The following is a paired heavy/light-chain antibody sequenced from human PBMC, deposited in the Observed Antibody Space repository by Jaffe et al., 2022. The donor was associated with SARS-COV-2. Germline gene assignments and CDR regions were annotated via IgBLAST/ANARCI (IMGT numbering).Heavy chain of an antibody. V-gene: IGHV3-74*01. CDR2: IKGDGSST. D-gene: IGHD4-17*01. J-gene: IGHJ6*02. Sequence: EVQLVESGGGLVQPGGSLRLSCAASGFTFNRYWMHWVRQAPGKGLVWVSRIKGDGSSTSYADSVKGRFTISRDNAKNTLYLQMNSLRAEDTAVYYCVRVTIDGAPYYYYGMDVWGQGTTVTVSS. CDR3: VRVTIDGAPYYYYGMDV. CDR1: GFTFNRYW.
Light chain of an antibody. J-gene: IGKJ1*01. CDR1: QNVLSSSNDKTY. CDR3: QQYYSTPWT. V-gene: IGKV4-1*01. Sequence: DIVMTQSPDSLAVSLGERAAINCKSSQNVLSSSNDKTYLAWYQQKPGQPPKLLIYWASTRESGVPDRFSGSGSGTDFTLTISSLQAEDVAVYYCQQYYSTPWTFGQGTKVEIK. CDR2: WAS.